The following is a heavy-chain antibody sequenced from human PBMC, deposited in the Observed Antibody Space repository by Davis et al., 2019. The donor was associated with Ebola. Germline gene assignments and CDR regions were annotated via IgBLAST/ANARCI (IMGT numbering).Heavy chain of an antibody. V-gene: IGHV1-46*01. CDR3: ARGEQQLADY. Sequence: ASVKVSCKASGYTFTSYYMHWVRQAPGQGLEWMGIINPSGGSTSYAQKFQGRVTITADKSTSTAYMELSSLRSEDTAVYYCARGEQQLADYWGQGTLVTVSS. D-gene: IGHD6-13*01. CDR1: GYTFTSYY. CDR2: INPSGGST. J-gene: IGHJ4*02.